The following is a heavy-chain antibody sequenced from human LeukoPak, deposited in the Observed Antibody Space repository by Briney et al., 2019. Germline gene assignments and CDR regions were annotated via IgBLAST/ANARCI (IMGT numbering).Heavy chain of an antibody. CDR2: ISSSSSYI. D-gene: IGHD2-21*01. CDR1: GFTFSSYS. J-gene: IGHJ4*02. V-gene: IGHV3-21*01. CDR3: ARGFPQSSHYYFDY. Sequence: PGGSLRLSCAASGFTFSSYSMNWVRQAPGKGLEWVSSISSSSSYIYYADSVKGRFTISRDNAKISLYLQMNSLRAEDTAVYYCARGFPQSSHYYFDYWGQETLVTVSS.